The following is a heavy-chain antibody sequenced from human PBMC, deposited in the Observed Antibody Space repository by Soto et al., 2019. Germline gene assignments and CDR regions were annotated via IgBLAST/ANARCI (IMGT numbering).Heavy chain of an antibody. Sequence: PSETLSLTCTVSGGSISSYYWSWIRQPPGKGLEWIGYIYNSGSTNYNPSLKSRVTISVDMSKNQFSLKLSSVTAADTAVYYCARVGGRVIAAEYGMDVWGKGTTVTVSS. D-gene: IGHD6-13*01. J-gene: IGHJ6*04. CDR3: ARVGGRVIAAEYGMDV. V-gene: IGHV4-59*01. CDR2: IYNSGST. CDR1: GGSISSYY.